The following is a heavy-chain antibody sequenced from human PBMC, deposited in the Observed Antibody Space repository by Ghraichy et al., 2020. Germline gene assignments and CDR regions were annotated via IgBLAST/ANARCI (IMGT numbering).Heavy chain of an antibody. Sequence: GSLRLSCAVSEFTFDGYPMTWVRQAPGKGLEWVSTLGADGRSTFYADSVKGRFTISRDKSKRTMYLQMNSLRADDTAAYYCARAPGITGTTSQENYGMDVWGQGTTVTVSS. CDR2: LGADGRST. D-gene: IGHD1-7*01. V-gene: IGHV3-23*01. CDR3: ARAPGITGTTSQENYGMDV. CDR1: EFTFDGYP. J-gene: IGHJ6*02.